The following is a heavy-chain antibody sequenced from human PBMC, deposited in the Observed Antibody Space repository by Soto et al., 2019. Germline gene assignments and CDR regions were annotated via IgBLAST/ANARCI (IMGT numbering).Heavy chain of an antibody. D-gene: IGHD6-6*01. CDR2: LSYDGGNK. CDR3: AKDLYSSSPTGRYYYYGMDV. J-gene: IGHJ6*02. Sequence: QVQLVESGGGVVQPGRSLRLSCAASGFTFSNYGMHWVRQAPGKGLEWVAVLSYDGGNKYYADSVKGRFTISRDNSENSLYLQMNSLGAEDTAGYYCAKDLYSSSPTGRYYYYGMDVWGQGSTVTVSS. V-gene: IGHV3-30*18. CDR1: GFTFSNYG.